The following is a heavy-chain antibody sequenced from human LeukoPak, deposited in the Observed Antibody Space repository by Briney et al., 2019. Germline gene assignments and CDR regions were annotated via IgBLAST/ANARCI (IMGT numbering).Heavy chain of an antibody. J-gene: IGHJ6*04. CDR1: GFTLSSYS. Sequence: GGSLRLSCAASGFTLSSYSMHCVRQAPGKGLEWVSYISSSGSTIYYADSVKGRFTISRDNAKNSLYLQMNSLRAEDTAVYYCAELGITMIGGVWGKGTTVTISS. CDR3: AELGITMIGGV. D-gene: IGHD3-10*02. V-gene: IGHV3-48*04. CDR2: ISSSGSTI.